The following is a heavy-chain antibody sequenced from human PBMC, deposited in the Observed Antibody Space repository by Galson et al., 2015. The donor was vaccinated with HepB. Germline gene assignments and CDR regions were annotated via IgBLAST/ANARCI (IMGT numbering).Heavy chain of an antibody. J-gene: IGHJ6*03. CDR2: TYYSGST. Sequence: QVQLQESGPGLVKPSETLSLTCTVSGGSISSYYWSWIRQPPGKGLEWIGYTYYSGSTNYNPSLKSRVTISVDTSKNQFSLKLSSVAAADTAVYYCARGVVDDPYYYYYYMDVWGKGTTVTVSS. V-gene: IGHV4-59*08. CDR3: ARGVVDDPYYYYYYMDV. CDR1: GGSISSYY. D-gene: IGHD2-8*02.